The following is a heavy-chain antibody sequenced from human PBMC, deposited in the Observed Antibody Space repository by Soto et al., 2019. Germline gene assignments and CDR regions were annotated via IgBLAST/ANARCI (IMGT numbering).Heavy chain of an antibody. V-gene: IGHV1-3*01. J-gene: IGHJ5*02. Sequence: GASVKVSCKASGYTFTIYAMHWVRQAPGQRLEWMGWINAGNGSTKYSQKFQGRVTITRDTSASTAYMELSSLRSEDTAVYYCARRAESGYYGYWFDPWGQGTLVTVSS. CDR3: ARRAESGYYGYWFDP. CDR1: GYTFTIYA. CDR2: INAGNGST. D-gene: IGHD3-3*01.